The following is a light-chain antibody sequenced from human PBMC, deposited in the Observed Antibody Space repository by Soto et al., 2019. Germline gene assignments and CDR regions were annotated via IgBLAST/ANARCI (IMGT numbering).Light chain of an antibody. CDR2: DAS. Sequence: EIVLTQSPATLSLSPGERATLSCRASQSVSSYLAWYQQKPGQAPRLLIYDASNRATGIPARFSGSGSGTDFTRTISSLEPEDFAVYYCQQYGSSPRTCGRGTKVDIK. V-gene: IGKV3-11*01. CDR3: QQYGSSPRT. J-gene: IGKJ1*01. CDR1: QSVSSY.